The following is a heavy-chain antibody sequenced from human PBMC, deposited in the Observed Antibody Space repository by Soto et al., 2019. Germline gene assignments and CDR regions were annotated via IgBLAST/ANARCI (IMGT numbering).Heavy chain of an antibody. D-gene: IGHD3-10*01. V-gene: IGHV4-34*01. CDR1: GGSFSGYY. Sequence: QVQLQQWGAGLLKPSETLSLTCAVYGGSFSGYYWSWIRQPPGKGLEWIGEINHSGSTNYNPSLTSRVTISVDTSKNQFSRKLSSVTAADTAVYYCARGRDYYGSGSYRRWGQGTLVTVSS. J-gene: IGHJ4*02. CDR2: INHSGST. CDR3: ARGRDYYGSGSYRR.